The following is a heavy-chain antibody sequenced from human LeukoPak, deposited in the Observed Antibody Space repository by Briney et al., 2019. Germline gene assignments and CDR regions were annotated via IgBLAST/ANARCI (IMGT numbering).Heavy chain of an antibody. J-gene: IGHJ4*02. D-gene: IGHD4-23*01. CDR1: GGPISSYY. CDR3: AREDYGGLQDY. Sequence: SETLSLTCTVSGGPISSYYCRWIRQPPGEGLEWIGYIYYSGSTNYNPSLKSRVTISVDTSKNQFSLKLSSVTAADTAVYYCAREDYGGLQDYWGQGTLVTVSS. CDR2: IYYSGST. V-gene: IGHV4-59*01.